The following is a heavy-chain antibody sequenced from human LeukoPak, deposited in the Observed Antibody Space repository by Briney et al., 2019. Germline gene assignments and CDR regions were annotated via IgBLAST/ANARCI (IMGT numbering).Heavy chain of an antibody. V-gene: IGHV1-18*01. CDR2: ISAYNGNT. D-gene: IGHD5-12*01. J-gene: IGHJ4*02. Sequence: ASVKVSRKASGYTFTSYGISWVRQTPGQGLEWMGWISAYNGNTNYAQKLQGRVTMTTDTSTSTAYMELRSLRSDDTAVYYCARDGRLVATDTFDYWGQGTLVTVSS. CDR3: ARDGRLVATDTFDY. CDR1: GYTFTSYG.